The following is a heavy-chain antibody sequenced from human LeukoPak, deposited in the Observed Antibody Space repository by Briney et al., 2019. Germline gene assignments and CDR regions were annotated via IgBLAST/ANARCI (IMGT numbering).Heavy chain of an antibody. CDR3: ARGAPPQN. V-gene: IGHV4-39*07. CDR2: VYYTGAS. CDR1: GGSISSSSYY. Sequence: SETLSLTCTVSGGSISSSSYYWGWIRQPPGKGLEWIGSVYYTGASYYNPSLKSRVTISIDTSKKHFSLRLTSVTAADTAVYYCARGAPPQNWGQGTLVTVSS. J-gene: IGHJ4*02.